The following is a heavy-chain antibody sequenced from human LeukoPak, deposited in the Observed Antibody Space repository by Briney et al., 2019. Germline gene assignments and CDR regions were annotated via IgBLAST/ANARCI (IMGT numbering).Heavy chain of an antibody. V-gene: IGHV4-39*01. D-gene: IGHD3-10*01. Sequence: PSETLSLTCTVSGGSISSSSYYWGWIRQPPGKGLEWIGSIYYSGSTNYNPSLKSRVTISVDTSKNQFSLKLSSVTAADTAVYYCARQRGRVSTYYYGSGRLYYFDYWGQGTLVTVSS. CDR2: IYYSGST. J-gene: IGHJ4*02. CDR1: GGSISSSSYY. CDR3: ARQRGRVSTYYYGSGRLYYFDY.